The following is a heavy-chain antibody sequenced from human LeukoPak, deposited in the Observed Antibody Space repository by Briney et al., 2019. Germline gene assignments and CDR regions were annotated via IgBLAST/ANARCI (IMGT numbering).Heavy chain of an antibody. D-gene: IGHD6-19*01. CDR1: GFTIDDYG. CDR2: INWNGGST. J-gene: IGHJ4*02. V-gene: IGHV3-20*01. Sequence: GSLRLSCAASGFTIDDYGMSWVRQAPGKGLEWVSGINWNGGSTGYADSVKGRFTISRDNAKNSLYLQMNSLRAEDTALYHCARDLYSSGCSDYWGQGTLVTVSS. CDR3: ARDLYSSGCSDY.